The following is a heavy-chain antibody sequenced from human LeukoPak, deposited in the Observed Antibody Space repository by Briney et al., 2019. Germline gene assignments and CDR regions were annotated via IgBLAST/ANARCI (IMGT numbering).Heavy chain of an antibody. V-gene: IGHV3-43*02. CDR3: AKDLASILSGTSFGI. CDR1: GFTFDDYG. J-gene: IGHJ3*02. D-gene: IGHD3-9*01. CDR2: ISGDGART. Sequence: QTGGSLRLSCAASGFTFDDYGMSWVRQAPGKGLEWVSLISGDGARTYYADSVKGRFTISRDNSKNSLYLQMTSLRTEDTALYYCAKDLASILSGTSFGIWGQGTMVTVSS.